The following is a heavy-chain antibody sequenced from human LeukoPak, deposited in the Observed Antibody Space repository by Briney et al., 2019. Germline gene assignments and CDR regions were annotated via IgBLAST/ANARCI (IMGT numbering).Heavy chain of an antibody. CDR1: GFTFSSYT. CDR3: ASTIVTTVYPPGWYFDL. V-gene: IGHV3-21*06. CDR2: ISSRSRDV. J-gene: IGHJ2*01. D-gene: IGHD4-17*01. Sequence: GGSLRLSCAASGFTFSSYTMNWVRQAPGKGLEWVSSISSRSRDVYYADSVKGRFTISRDNTKSSLFLQMDSLRAEDTAVYYCASTIVTTVYPPGWYFDLWGRGTQVTVSS.